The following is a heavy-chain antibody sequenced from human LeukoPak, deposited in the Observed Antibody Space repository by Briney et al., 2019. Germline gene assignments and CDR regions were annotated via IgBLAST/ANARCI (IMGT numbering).Heavy chain of an antibody. Sequence: ESLKISCKGSGYSFTSYWIGWVRQMPGEGLGWMGIIYPCDSDTRYSPSFQGQVTISADKSISTAYLQWSSLKASDTAMYYCARLPEVGDLDNWFDPWGQGTLVTDCS. J-gene: IGHJ5*02. CDR3: ARLPEVGDLDNWFDP. CDR1: GYSFTSYW. D-gene: IGHD1-26*01. V-gene: IGHV5-51*01. CDR2: IYPCDSDT.